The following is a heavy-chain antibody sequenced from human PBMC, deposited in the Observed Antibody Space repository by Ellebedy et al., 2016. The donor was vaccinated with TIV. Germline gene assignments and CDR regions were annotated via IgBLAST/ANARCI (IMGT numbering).Heavy chain of an antibody. J-gene: IGHJ4*02. CDR1: GFTFSSYG. CDR3: AKEGSDCSGGRCYGIDY. D-gene: IGHD2-15*01. Sequence: PGGSLRLSCAASGFTFSSYGMSWVRQAPGKGLEWVSTISGSGGRTYYGDSVKGRFTISRDDSKNTLYLQMNSLRAEDTAVFYCAKEGSDCSGGRCYGIDYWGQGTQVTVSS. V-gene: IGHV3-23*01. CDR2: ISGSGGRT.